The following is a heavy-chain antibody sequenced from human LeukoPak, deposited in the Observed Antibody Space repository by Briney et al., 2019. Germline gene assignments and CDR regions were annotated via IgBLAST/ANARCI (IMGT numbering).Heavy chain of an antibody. Sequence: GGSLRLSCAASGXTFSSYWMHWVRQAPGKGLVWVSRINSDGSDTNYADSVKGRFTISRDNAKGTLYLQMDSLRAEDTATYYCARELASGYWGQGTLVTVSS. J-gene: IGHJ4*02. CDR3: ARELASGY. CDR2: INSDGSDT. D-gene: IGHD1-1*01. CDR1: GXTFSSYW. V-gene: IGHV3-74*01.